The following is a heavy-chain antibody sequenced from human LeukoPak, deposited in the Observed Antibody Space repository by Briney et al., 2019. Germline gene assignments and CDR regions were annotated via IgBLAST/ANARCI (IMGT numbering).Heavy chain of an antibody. V-gene: IGHV4-39*01. CDR1: GGSISSSSYY. D-gene: IGHD4-11*01. CDR3: ARAPPPYTDYYMDV. CDR2: IYYSGST. J-gene: IGHJ6*03. Sequence: PSETLSLTCTVSGGSISSSSYYWGWIRQPPGKGLEWIGSIYYSGSTYYNPSLKSRVTISVDTSKNQFSLKLSSVTAADTAVYYCARAPPPYTDYYMDVWGKGTTVTVSS.